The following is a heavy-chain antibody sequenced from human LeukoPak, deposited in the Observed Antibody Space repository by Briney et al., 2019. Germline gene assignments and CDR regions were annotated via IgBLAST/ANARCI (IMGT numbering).Heavy chain of an antibody. V-gene: IGHV3-30*03. CDR1: GFTFSSYG. Sequence: GGSLRLSCAASGFTFSSYGMHWVRQAPVKGLEWVAVISYDGSNKYYADSVKGRFTISRDNSKNTLYLQMNSLRAEDTAVYYCARDRRSGSLDYWGQGTLVTVSS. CDR3: ARDRRSGSLDY. J-gene: IGHJ4*02. CDR2: ISYDGSNK. D-gene: IGHD1-26*01.